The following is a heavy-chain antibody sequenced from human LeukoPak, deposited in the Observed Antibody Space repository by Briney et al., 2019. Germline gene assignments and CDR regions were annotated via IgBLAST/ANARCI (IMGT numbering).Heavy chain of an antibody. J-gene: IGHJ4*02. CDR2: IIINGIST. Sequence: GRSLRLSCEASGFTFSNYDMHWVRQAPGQGLEYVSAIIINGISTYYAHSMKGRITISGDNSTNTLYLQMSTLRAEDTAVYYCVKSGVTVDAYDFDYWGQGTLVTVSS. CDR3: VKSGVTVDAYDFDY. D-gene: IGHD3-3*01. V-gene: IGHV3-64D*09. CDR1: GFTFSNYD.